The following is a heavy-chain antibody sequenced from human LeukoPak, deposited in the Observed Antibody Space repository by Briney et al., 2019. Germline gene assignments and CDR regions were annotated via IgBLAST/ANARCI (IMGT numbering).Heavy chain of an antibody. CDR1: GFTFSSYA. V-gene: IGHV3-21*01. J-gene: IGHJ6*02. CDR2: ISSSSSYI. Sequence: PGGSLRLSCAASGFTFSSYAMSWVRQAPGKGLEWVSSISSSSSYIYYADSVKGRFTISRDNAKNSLYLQMNSLRAEDTAVYYCARAAEDQLLWANYYYYGMDVWGQGTTVTVSS. CDR3: ARAAEDQLLWANYYYYGMDV. D-gene: IGHD2-2*01.